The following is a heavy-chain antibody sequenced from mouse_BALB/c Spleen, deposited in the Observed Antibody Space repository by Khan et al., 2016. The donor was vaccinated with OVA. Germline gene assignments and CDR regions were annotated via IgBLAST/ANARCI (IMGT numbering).Heavy chain of an antibody. D-gene: IGHD2-10*01. CDR1: GFSLTNYG. J-gene: IGHJ4*01. CDR3: GRQPYYHYNVMDY. CDR2: IWSDGST. V-gene: IGHV2-6-1*01. Sequence: VQLKESGPGLVAPSQSLSITCTISGFSLTNYGIHWVRQPPGKGLEWLVVIWSDGSTTYNSALKSRLTISKDNSKVQVFLKMNSLQTDDTAMYFCGRQPYYHYNVMDYWGQGTSVTVSS.